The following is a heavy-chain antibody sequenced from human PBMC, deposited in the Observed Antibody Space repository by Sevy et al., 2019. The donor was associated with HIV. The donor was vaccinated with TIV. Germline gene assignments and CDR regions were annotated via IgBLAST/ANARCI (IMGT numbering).Heavy chain of an antibody. D-gene: IGHD2-21*02. CDR1: GFIFSRYS. V-gene: IGHV3-48*02. CDR3: ARGPDCGGDCDVGFYYPLDV. CDR2: TSGNSGAI. Sequence: GGSLRLSCTVSGFIFSRYSMNWVRQAPGKGLEWISYTSGNSGAIYYPDSVKGRFTVSRDNANNALFLQMSSLKDDDTAVYYSARGPDCGGDCDVGFYYPLDVWGQGTTVTVSS. J-gene: IGHJ6*02.